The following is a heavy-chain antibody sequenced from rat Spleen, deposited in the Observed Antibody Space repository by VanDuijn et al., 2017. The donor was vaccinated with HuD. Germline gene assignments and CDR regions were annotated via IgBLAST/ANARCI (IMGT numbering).Heavy chain of an antibody. V-gene: IGHV5-7*01. Sequence: EVQLVESGGGLVQPGRSLKLSCAASGFTFSDYYMAWVRQAPTKGLEWVATISSDGDSTYYPDSVRGRFTISRDNTKSTLYLHMDSLRSEDTASYYCTRVLTMGHNEDYWGQGVMVTVSS. CDR3: TRVLTMGHNEDY. D-gene: IGHD1-7*01. CDR2: ISSDGDST. CDR1: GFTFSDYY. J-gene: IGHJ2*01.